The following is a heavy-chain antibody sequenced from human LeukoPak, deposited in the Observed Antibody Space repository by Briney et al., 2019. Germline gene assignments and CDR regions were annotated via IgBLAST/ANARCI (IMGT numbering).Heavy chain of an antibody. Sequence: PSETLSLTCTVSGGSISSYYWSWIRQPPGKGLEWIGYINYSGSTNYNPSLKSRVTMSVDTSKNQFSLKLSSVTAADTAVYYCARDMNYDSSAWFDPWGQGTLVTVSS. CDR2: INYSGST. D-gene: IGHD3-22*01. J-gene: IGHJ5*02. CDR1: GGSISSYY. V-gene: IGHV4-59*12. CDR3: ARDMNYDSSAWFDP.